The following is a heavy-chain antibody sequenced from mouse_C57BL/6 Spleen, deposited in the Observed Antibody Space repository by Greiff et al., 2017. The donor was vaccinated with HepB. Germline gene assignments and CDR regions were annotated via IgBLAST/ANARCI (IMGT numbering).Heavy chain of an antibody. D-gene: IGHD1-1*01. V-gene: IGHV1-76*01. Sequence: QVQLQQSGAELVRPGASVKLSCKASGYTFTDYYINWVKQRPGQGLEWIARIYPGSGNTYYNEKFKGKATLTAEKSSSTAYMQLSSLTSEDSAVYFCAREEVVATHWYFDVWGTGTTVTVSS. J-gene: IGHJ1*03. CDR1: GYTFTDYY. CDR2: IYPGSGNT. CDR3: AREEVVATHWYFDV.